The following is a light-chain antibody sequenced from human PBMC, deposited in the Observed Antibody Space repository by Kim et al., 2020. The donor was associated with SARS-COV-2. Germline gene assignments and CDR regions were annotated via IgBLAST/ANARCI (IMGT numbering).Light chain of an antibody. CDR3: QAWDSSTGV. J-gene: IGLJ3*02. Sequence: VSPGQAASITCSGDKLGDKYACWYQQKPGQSPVLVIYQDSKRPSGIPERFSGSNSGNTATLTISGTQAMDEADYYCQAWDSSTGVFGGGTQLTVL. CDR1: KLGDKY. CDR2: QDS. V-gene: IGLV3-1*01.